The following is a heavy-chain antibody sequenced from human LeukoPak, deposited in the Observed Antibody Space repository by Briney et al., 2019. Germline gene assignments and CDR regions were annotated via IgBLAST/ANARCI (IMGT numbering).Heavy chain of an antibody. Sequence: PSETLSLTCTVSGGSIASASNYWGWIRQPPGKGLEWNGYIYYSGSTNYNPSLKSRVTISIDTSKNQFSLKLSSVTAADTAVYYCARQNFGVVIKWFDPWGQGTLVTVSS. CDR2: IYYSGST. D-gene: IGHD3-3*01. V-gene: IGHV4-39*01. CDR3: ARQNFGVVIKWFDP. CDR1: GGSIASASNY. J-gene: IGHJ5*02.